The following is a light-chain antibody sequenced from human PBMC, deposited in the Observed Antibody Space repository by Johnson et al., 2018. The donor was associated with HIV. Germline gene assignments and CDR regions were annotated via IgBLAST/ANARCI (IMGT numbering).Light chain of an antibody. J-gene: IGLJ1*01. CDR1: SSNIGNNY. V-gene: IGLV1-51*01. CDR3: GTWDSSLTASV. CDR2: DNN. Sequence: QSVLTQPPSVSAAPGQKVAISCSGSSSNIGNNYVSWYQQVPGTAPKLLIYDNNRRPSGIPDRFSGSKSGSLATLGITGLQTGDEADYYCGTWDSSLTASVFGTVTKVTVL.